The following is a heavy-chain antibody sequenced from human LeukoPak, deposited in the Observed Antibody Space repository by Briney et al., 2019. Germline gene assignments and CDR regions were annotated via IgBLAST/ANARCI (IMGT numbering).Heavy chain of an antibody. CDR3: ARRRVGATATTYYFDY. J-gene: IGHJ4*02. CDR1: GYTFTDYY. Sequence: ASVRVSCKVSGYTFTDYYLHWLRQAPGQGLEWMGWINPHSGGTNYAQNFQGRVTMTRDTSISAAYMELSRLTSDDTAVYFCARRRVGATATTYYFDYWGQGTLVTVSS. V-gene: IGHV1-2*02. D-gene: IGHD1-26*01. CDR2: INPHSGGT.